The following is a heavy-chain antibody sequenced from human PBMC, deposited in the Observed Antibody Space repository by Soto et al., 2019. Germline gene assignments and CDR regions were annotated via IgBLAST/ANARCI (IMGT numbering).Heavy chain of an antibody. CDR2: IYYSGST. J-gene: IGHJ4*02. V-gene: IGHV4-30-4*01. D-gene: IGHD6-13*01. CDR1: GGSISSGDYY. CDR3: ARETPGIAAAGTRY. Sequence: TSETLSLTCTVSGGSISSGDYYWSWIRQPPGKGLEWIGYIYYSGSTYYNPSLKSRVTISVDTSKNQFSLKLSSVTAADTAVYYCARETPGIAAAGTRYWGQGTLVTV.